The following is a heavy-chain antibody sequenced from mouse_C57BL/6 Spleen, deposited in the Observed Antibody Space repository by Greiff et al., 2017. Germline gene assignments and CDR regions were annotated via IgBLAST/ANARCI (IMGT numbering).Heavy chain of an antibody. CDR1: GYAFSSSW. CDR2: IYPGDGVT. Sequence: VHLVESGPELVKPGASVKISCKASGYAFSSSWMNWVKQRPGKGLEWIGRIYPGDGVTNYNGKFKGKATLTAYKSSTTAYMQLSSLTSEDSAVYFCAPYDYPLAYWGQGTLVTVSA. D-gene: IGHD2-4*01. CDR3: APYDYPLAY. V-gene: IGHV1-82*01. J-gene: IGHJ3*01.